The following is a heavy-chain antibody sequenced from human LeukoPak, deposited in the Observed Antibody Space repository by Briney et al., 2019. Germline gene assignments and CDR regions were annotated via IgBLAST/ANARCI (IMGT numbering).Heavy chain of an antibody. J-gene: IGHJ4*02. CDR3: ARDQGILFFDS. D-gene: IGHD2-21*01. CDR1: GYTFSNYW. Sequence: GGSLRLSCSSSGYTFSNYWMSWVRQAPGKGLEYVANIKQDGSETYYVDSGKGRFTISRDNAKNPLYLQMNSLRVEATAVYYCARDQGILFFDSWGQGTLVTVYS. CDR2: IKQDGSET. V-gene: IGHV3-7*01.